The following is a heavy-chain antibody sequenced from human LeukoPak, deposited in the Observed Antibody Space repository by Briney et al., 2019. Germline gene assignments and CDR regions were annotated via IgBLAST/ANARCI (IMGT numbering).Heavy chain of an antibody. CDR1: GIVFSNTA. CDR3: GKDGGQYSSGPEFDP. V-gene: IGHV3-23*01. J-gene: IGHJ5*02. CDR2: ISGGGERT. Sequence: GGSLRRYCAASGIVFSNTARNWACQSPGRGLEWVSEISGGGERTFYADAVKGRFTISRDNSKNMVYLQMNSLRADDTAIYYCGKDGGQYSSGPEFDPRGQGALVTVSS. D-gene: IGHD6-19*01.